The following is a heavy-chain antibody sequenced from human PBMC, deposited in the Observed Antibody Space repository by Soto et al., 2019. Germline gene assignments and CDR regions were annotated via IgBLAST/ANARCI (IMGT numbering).Heavy chain of an antibody. V-gene: IGHV1-69*13. Sequence: ASVKVSCKASGGTFSSYAISWVRQAPGQGLEWMGGIIPIFGTANYAQKFQGRVTITADESTSTAYMELSSLRSEDTAVYYCARDYYYDSSCYYFDYWGQGTLVTVSS. D-gene: IGHD3-22*01. CDR2: IIPIFGTA. J-gene: IGHJ4*02. CDR3: ARDYYYDSSCYYFDY. CDR1: GGTFSSYA.